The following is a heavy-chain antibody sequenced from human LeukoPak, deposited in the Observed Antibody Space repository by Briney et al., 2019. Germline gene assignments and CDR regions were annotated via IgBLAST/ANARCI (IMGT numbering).Heavy chain of an antibody. CDR3: ARGVLTGYYNDFDY. CDR1: GGSLSSHY. V-gene: IGHV4-59*11. J-gene: IGHJ4*02. CDR2: IYYSGST. Sequence: ADTLSLSCTVSGGSLSSHYWRWIRQPPPKGLEGIGYIYYSGSTNYNPSLKSRVTISVDTSKNQFSLKLSSVAAADTAVYYCARGVLTGYYNDFDYWGQGTLVTVSS. D-gene: IGHD3-9*01.